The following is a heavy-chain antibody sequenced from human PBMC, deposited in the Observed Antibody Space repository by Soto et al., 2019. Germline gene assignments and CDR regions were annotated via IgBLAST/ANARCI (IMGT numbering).Heavy chain of an antibody. CDR2: ISGSGGST. Sequence: SGGSLRLSCAASGFTFSSYAMSWVRQAPGKGLEWVSAISGSGGSTYYADSVKGRFTISRDNSKNTLYLQMNSLRAEDTAVYYCANTYGSGSYYIPDDAFDIWGQGTMVTVS. CDR1: GFTFSSYA. CDR3: ANTYGSGSYYIPDDAFDI. J-gene: IGHJ3*02. V-gene: IGHV3-23*01. D-gene: IGHD3-10*01.